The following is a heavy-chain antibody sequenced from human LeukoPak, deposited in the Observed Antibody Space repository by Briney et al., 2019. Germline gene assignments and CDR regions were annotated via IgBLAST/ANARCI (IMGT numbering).Heavy chain of an antibody. CDR2: INPNSGGT. J-gene: IGHJ4*02. V-gene: IGHV1-2*02. Sequence: ASVKVSCKASGYTFTGYYMHWVRKAPGQGLEWMGWINPNSGGTNYAQKFQGRVTMTRDTSISTAYMELSRLRSDDTAVYYCAREGADTAMVKTHFDYWGQGTLVTVSS. CDR1: GYTFTGYY. D-gene: IGHD5-18*01. CDR3: AREGADTAMVKTHFDY.